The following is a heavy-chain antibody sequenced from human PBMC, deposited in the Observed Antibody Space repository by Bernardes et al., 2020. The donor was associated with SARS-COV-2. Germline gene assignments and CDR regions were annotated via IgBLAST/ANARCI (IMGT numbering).Heavy chain of an antibody. CDR3: ARAVTESGYYYYGMDV. CDR1: GGSISSYY. D-gene: IGHD4-17*01. Sequence: SETLSLTCTVSGGSISSYYWSWIRQPPGKGLEWIGYIYYSGSTNYNPSLKSRVTISVDTSKNQFSLKLSSVTAADTAVYYCARAVTESGYYYYGMDVWGQGTTVTVS. J-gene: IGHJ6*02. CDR2: IYYSGST. V-gene: IGHV4-59*01.